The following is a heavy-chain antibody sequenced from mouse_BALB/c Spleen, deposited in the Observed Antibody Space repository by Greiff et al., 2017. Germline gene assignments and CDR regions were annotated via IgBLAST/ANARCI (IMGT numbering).Heavy chain of an antibody. D-gene: IGHD2-14*01. CDR2: ISSGSSTI. CDR1: GFTFSSFG. V-gene: IGHV5-17*02. J-gene: IGHJ2*01. CDR3: ARGGTDRYRKYYFDY. Sequence: EVKLVESGGGLVQPGGSRKLSCAASGFTFSSFGMHWVRQAPEKGLEWVAYISSGSSTIYYADTVKGRFTISRDNPKNTLFLQMTSLRSEDTAMYYCARGGTDRYRKYYFDYWGQGTTLTVSS.